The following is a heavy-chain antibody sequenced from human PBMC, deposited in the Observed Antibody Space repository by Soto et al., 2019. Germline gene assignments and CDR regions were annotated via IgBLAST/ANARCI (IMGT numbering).Heavy chain of an antibody. CDR1: GYTFTTYG. CDR3: TREGSAPYYYYGMDA. CDR2: INTHNGNT. Sequence: ASVKVSCKASGYTFTTYGISWVRQAPGQGLEWLGWINTHNGNTNYAQNLQGRVIMTADTSTSTAYMELRSLRSDDSAIYYCTREGSAPYYYYGMDAWGQGTTVTVS. J-gene: IGHJ6*02. D-gene: IGHD3-10*01. V-gene: IGHV1-18*01.